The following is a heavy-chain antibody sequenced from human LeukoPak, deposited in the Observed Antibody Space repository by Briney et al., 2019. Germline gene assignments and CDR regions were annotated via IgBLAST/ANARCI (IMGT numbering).Heavy chain of an antibody. Sequence: SETLSLTCTVSGGSISSSSYYWGWIRQPPGKGLEWIGSIYYSGSTNYNPSLKSRVTISVDTSKNQFSLKLSSVTAADTAVYYCARVSYDSSGYYHYYYYYMDVWGKGTTVTVSS. CDR2: IYYSGST. CDR3: ARVSYDSSGYYHYYYYYMDV. V-gene: IGHV4-39*07. CDR1: GGSISSSSYY. J-gene: IGHJ6*03. D-gene: IGHD3-22*01.